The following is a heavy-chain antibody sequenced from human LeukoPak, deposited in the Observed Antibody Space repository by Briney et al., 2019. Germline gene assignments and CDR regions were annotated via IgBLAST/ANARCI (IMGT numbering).Heavy chain of an antibody. CDR1: GFTFSSYS. Sequence: GGSLRLSCAAPGFTFSSYSMNWVRQAPGKGLEWVSSISSSSSYIYYADSVKGRFTISRDNAKNSLYLQMNSLRAEDTAVYYCASLYSSSADAFDIWGQGTMVTVSS. CDR3: ASLYSSSADAFDI. D-gene: IGHD6-13*01. J-gene: IGHJ3*02. CDR2: ISSSSSYI. V-gene: IGHV3-21*01.